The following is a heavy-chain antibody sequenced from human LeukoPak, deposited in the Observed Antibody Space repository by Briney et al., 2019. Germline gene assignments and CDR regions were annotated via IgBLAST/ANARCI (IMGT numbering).Heavy chain of an antibody. Sequence: GGSLRLSCAASGFTFSSYAMSWVRQAPGKGLEWVSAISGSGGSTYYADSVKGRFTISRDNSKNTLYLQMNSLRAEDTAVYYCAKGRVMNLYYYYYMDVWGKGTTVTVSS. CDR3: AKGRVMNLYYYYYMDV. CDR1: GFTFSSYA. CDR2: ISGSGGST. D-gene: IGHD2-21*01. V-gene: IGHV3-23*01. J-gene: IGHJ6*03.